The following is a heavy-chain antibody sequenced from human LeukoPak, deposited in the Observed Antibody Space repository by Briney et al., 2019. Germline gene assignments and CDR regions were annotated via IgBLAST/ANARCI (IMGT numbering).Heavy chain of an antibody. V-gene: IGHV4-59*01. D-gene: IGHD4-17*01. CDR1: GGSIRSDY. J-gene: IGHJ4*02. CDR2: ISNTGST. Sequence: PSETLSLTCTVSGGSIRSDYWSWFRQPPGKGLEWIAYISNTGSTKYNPSLRSRVTISVDTSKNQFSLKLSSVTAADTAVYYCARAVGDYTFDYWGQGALVTVSS. CDR3: ARAVGDYTFDY.